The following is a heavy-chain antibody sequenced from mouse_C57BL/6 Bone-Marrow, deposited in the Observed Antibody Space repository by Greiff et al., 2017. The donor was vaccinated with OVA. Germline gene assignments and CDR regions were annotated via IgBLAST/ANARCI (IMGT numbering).Heavy chain of an antibody. Sequence: EVHLVESGGGLVQPGGSLSLSCAASGFTFTDYYMSWVRQPPGKALEWLGFIRNKANGYTTEYSASVKGRFTISRDNSQSILYLQMNALRAEDSATYYCARYIITTVVDAMDYWGQGTSVTVSS. CDR2: IRNKANGYTT. CDR1: GFTFTDYY. V-gene: IGHV7-3*01. D-gene: IGHD1-1*01. J-gene: IGHJ4*01. CDR3: ARYIITTVVDAMDY.